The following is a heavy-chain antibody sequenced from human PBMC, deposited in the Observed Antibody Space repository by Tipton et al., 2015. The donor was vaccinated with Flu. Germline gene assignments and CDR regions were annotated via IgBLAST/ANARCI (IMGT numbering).Heavy chain of an antibody. CDR2: IYYSGST. V-gene: IGHV4-31*03. Sequence: TLSLTCTVSGGSISSGGYYWSWIRQHPGKGLEWIGYIYYSGSTHYNPSLKSRVTISVDTSKNQFSLKLSSVTAADTAVYYCARDGDDYGYYFDYWGQGTLVTVSS. CDR1: GGSISSGGYY. J-gene: IGHJ4*02. D-gene: IGHD4-17*01. CDR3: ARDGDDYGYYFDY.